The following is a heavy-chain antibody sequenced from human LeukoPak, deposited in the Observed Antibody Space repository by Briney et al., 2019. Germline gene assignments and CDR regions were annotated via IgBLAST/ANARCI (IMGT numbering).Heavy chain of an antibody. V-gene: IGHV1-46*01. CDR3: ARAPTSYYDNSGSYAEFDY. J-gene: IGHJ4*02. D-gene: IGHD3-22*01. CDR1: VYMFTTYY. Sequence: ASVKVSCKASVYMFTTYYMHWVRHPPGQGLEWMGIINPNGDRTTYAQKLQGRVTVTRDTSTNTVYMELSSLRSEDTAVYYCARAPTSYYDNSGSYAEFDYWGQGTLVTVSS. CDR2: INPNGDRT.